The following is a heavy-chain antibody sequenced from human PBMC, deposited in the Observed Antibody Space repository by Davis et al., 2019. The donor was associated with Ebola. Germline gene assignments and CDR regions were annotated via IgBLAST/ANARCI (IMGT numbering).Heavy chain of an antibody. CDR1: GGSFSGYY. V-gene: IGHV4-34*01. Sequence: SETLSLTCAVYGGSFSGYYWSWIRQPPGKGLEWIGEIYHSGSTNYNPSLESRVTISVDKSKNQFSLKLSSVTAADTAVYYCASDSSYNWFDPWGQGTLVTVSS. D-gene: IGHD2-21*01. CDR2: IYHSGST. CDR3: ASDSSYNWFDP. J-gene: IGHJ5*02.